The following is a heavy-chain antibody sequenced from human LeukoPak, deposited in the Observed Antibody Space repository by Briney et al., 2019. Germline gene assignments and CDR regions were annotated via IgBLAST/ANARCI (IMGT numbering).Heavy chain of an antibody. CDR2: IYYSGST. J-gene: IGHJ6*03. CDR3: ARHKDYYYSYMDV. CDR1: GDSISTSSYY. Sequence: PSETLSLTCSVSGDSISTSSYYWGWIRQPPGKGLEWIGTIYYSGSTYYNPSLTSRVTISVDTSKNQFSLRLSSVTAADTAVYYCARHKDYYYSYMDVWGKGTTVTISS. V-gene: IGHV4-39*01.